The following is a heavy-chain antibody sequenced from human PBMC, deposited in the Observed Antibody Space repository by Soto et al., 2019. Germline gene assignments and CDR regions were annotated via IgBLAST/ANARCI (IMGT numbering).Heavy chain of an antibody. CDR1: GFSLSTSGVG. Sequence: GSGPTLVNPTQTLTLTCTFSGFSLSTSGVGVGWIRQPPGKALEWLALIYWNDDKRYSPSLKSRLTITKDTSKNQVVLTMTNMDPVDTATYYCAHSLDCSGGSCYEYYYYGMDVWGQGTTVTVSS. CDR3: AHSLDCSGGSCYEYYYYGMDV. CDR2: IYWNDDK. J-gene: IGHJ6*02. D-gene: IGHD2-15*01. V-gene: IGHV2-5*01.